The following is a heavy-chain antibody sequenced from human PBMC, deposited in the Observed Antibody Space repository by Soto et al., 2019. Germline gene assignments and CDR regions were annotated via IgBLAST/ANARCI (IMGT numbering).Heavy chain of an antibody. Sequence: PGGSLRLSCAASGFTFSSYGMHWVRQAPGKGQEWVAVIWDKGGNKYYADSVQGRFTISRDNSKNTLYLQMNSLRVEDTAVYYSARRDTGSPYYFDYWGQGTLVTVSS. D-gene: IGHD1-1*01. J-gene: IGHJ4*02. CDR1: GFTFSSYG. CDR2: IWDKGGNK. CDR3: ARRDTGSPYYFDY. V-gene: IGHV3-33*04.